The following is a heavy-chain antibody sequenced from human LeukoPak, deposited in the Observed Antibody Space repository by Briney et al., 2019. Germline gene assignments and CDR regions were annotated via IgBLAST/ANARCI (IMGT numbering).Heavy chain of an antibody. Sequence: GGSLRLSCAASGFTFSNYWMHWVRQAPGKGLVWVSRINSDGINTSYADSVKGRFTISRDNAKNTLNLQMNSLRAEDTAVYHCAGKQGSGSLRPLDYWGQGTLVTVSS. J-gene: IGHJ4*02. D-gene: IGHD3-10*01. CDR1: GFTFSNYW. CDR3: AGKQGSGSLRPLDY. CDR2: INSDGINT. V-gene: IGHV3-74*01.